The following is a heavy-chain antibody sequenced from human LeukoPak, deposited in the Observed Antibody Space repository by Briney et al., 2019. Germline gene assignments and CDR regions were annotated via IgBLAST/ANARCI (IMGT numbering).Heavy chain of an antibody. CDR3: ARDGSDTDVDY. J-gene: IGHJ4*02. D-gene: IGHD2-21*01. Sequence: GGSLRLSCAASGFTFSDYYMSWIRQAPGKGLEWVSYISSSSSYTNYADSVKGRFTISRDNVKNSLYLQMDSLRAEDTAVYYCARDGSDTDVDYWGQGTLVTVSS. CDR1: GFTFSDYY. V-gene: IGHV3-11*05. CDR2: ISSSSSYT.